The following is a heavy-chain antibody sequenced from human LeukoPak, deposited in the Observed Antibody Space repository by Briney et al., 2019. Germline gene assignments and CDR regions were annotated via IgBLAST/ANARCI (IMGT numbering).Heavy chain of an antibody. CDR3: AREEITVTDAFDI. V-gene: IGHV3-74*01. Sequence: GGSLRLPCAASGFTFINYAMTWVRQAPGKGLVWVSRINSDGSSTSYADSVKGRFTISRDNAKNTLYLQMNSLRVEDTALYYCAREEITVTDAFDIWGHGTMVTVSS. D-gene: IGHD4-17*01. J-gene: IGHJ3*02. CDR1: GFTFINYA. CDR2: INSDGSST.